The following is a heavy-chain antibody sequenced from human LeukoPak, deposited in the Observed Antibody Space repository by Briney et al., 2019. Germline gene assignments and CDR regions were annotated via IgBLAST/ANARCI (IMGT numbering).Heavy chain of an antibody. J-gene: IGHJ6*03. CDR2: INPNSGGT. CDR3: AKAGRAPYDYYYMDV. V-gene: IGHV1-2*02. D-gene: IGHD2-15*01. CDR1: GYTFTGYY. Sequence: ASVKVSCKASGYTFTGYYMHWVRQAPGQGLEWMGWINPNSGGTNYAQKFQGRVTMTRDTSISTAYMELSRLRSDDTAVYYCAKAGRAPYDYYYMDVWGKGTTVTISS.